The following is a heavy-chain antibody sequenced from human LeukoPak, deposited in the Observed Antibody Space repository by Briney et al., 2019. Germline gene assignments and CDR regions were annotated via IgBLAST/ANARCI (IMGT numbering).Heavy chain of an antibody. CDR1: GFTFSSYS. CDR3: ARVNYYYYYMDV. J-gene: IGHJ6*03. CDR2: ISSSSSYI. Sequence: PGGSLRLSCAASGFTFSSYSMNWVRQVPGKGLEWVSSISSSSSYIYYADSVKGRFTISRDNAKNSLYLQMNSLRAEDTAVYYCARVNYYYYYMDVWGKGTTVTVSS. V-gene: IGHV3-21*01.